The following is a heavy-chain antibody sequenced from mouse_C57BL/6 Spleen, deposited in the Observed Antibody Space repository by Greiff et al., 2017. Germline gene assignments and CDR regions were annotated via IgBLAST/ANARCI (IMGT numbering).Heavy chain of an antibody. J-gene: IGHJ2*01. Sequence: EVNLVESGGGLVKPGGSLKLSCAASGFTFSDYGLHWVRQAPEKGLEWVAYISSGSSTIYYADTVKGRFTISSDNAKNTLFLQMTSLRSEDTAMYYCARRDFDYWGQGTTLTVSS. CDR3: ARRDFDY. V-gene: IGHV5-17*01. CDR1: GFTFSDYG. CDR2: ISSGSSTI.